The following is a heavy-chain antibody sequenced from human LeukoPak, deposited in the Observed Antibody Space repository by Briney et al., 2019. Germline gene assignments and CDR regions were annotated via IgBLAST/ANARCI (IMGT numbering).Heavy chain of an antibody. Sequence: GGSLRLSCAASGFTFSSYGMHWVRQAPGKGLEWVAVIWYDGSNKYYADSVKGRFTISRDNSKNTLYLQMNSLRAEDTAVYYCARVDQVAGYYYYGMDVWGQGTTVTVSS. CDR2: IWYDGSNK. V-gene: IGHV3-33*08. D-gene: IGHD6-19*01. J-gene: IGHJ6*02. CDR3: ARVDQVAGYYYYGMDV. CDR1: GFTFSSYG.